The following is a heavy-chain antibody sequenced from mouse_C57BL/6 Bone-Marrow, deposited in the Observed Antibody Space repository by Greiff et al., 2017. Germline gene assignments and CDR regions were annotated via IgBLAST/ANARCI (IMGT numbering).Heavy chain of an antibody. CDR2: INPNNGGT. D-gene: IGHD1-1*01. V-gene: IGHV1-22*01. J-gene: IGHJ3*01. Sequence: VQLKESGPELVKPGASVKMSCKASGYTFTDYNMHWVKQSHGKSLEWIGYINPNNGGTSYNQKFKGKATLTVNKSSSTAYMELRSLTSEDSAVYYCARSYGSSYLSAYWGQGTLGTVSA. CDR3: ARSYGSSYLSAY. CDR1: GYTFTDYN.